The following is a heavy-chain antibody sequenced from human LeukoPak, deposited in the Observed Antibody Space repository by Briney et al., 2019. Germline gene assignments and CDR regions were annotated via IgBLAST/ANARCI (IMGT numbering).Heavy chain of an antibody. CDR3: AKVLFGGWYFDL. CDR2: ISGSGGST. Sequence: PGGSLRLSCAASGFPFSSYAMSWVRQAPGKGLEWVSAISGSGGSTYYADSVKGRFTISRDNSKSTLSLQMNSLRAEDTAIYYCAKVLFGGWYFDLWGRGALVTVSS. J-gene: IGHJ2*01. V-gene: IGHV3-23*01. D-gene: IGHD3-3*01. CDR1: GFPFSSYA.